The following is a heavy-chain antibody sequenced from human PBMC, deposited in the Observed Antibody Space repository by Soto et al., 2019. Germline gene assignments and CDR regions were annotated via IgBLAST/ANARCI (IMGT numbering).Heavy chain of an antibody. J-gene: IGHJ5*02. D-gene: IGHD4-4*01. CDR1: GFALSTSGVG. V-gene: IGHV2-5*01. Sequence: GSGPTLVNPTQPLTVTCTFSGFALSTSGVGVGWIRQPPGKALEWLALIYWNDDKRYSPSLKSRLTITKDTSKNQVVLTMTNMDPVDTATYYCAHSLYSNYVDWFDPWGQGTLVTVSS. CDR3: AHSLYSNYVDWFDP. CDR2: IYWNDDK.